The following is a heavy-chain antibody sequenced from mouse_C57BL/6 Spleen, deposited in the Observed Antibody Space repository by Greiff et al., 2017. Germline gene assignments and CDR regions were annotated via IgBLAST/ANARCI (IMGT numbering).Heavy chain of an antibody. Sequence: QVHVKQPGAELVKPGASVKMSCKASGYTFTGYWITWVKQRPGQGLEWIGDIYPGSGSTNYNEKFKSKATLTVDTSSSTAYMQLSSLTSEDSAVYYCARGYYYGSSDAMDYWGQGTSVTVSS. D-gene: IGHD1-1*01. CDR1: GYTFTGYW. J-gene: IGHJ4*01. CDR3: ARGYYYGSSDAMDY. CDR2: IYPGSGST. V-gene: IGHV1-55*01.